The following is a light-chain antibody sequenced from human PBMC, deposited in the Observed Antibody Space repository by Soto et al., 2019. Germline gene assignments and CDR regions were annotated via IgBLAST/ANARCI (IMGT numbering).Light chain of an antibody. V-gene: IGKV3-20*01. CDR1: ETVTGKY. Sequence: IVLTPSPGTLSLSPWYRSTIYFSSSETVTGKYLAWYQQKAGQAPRLLIFAASNRATGIPDRFSGSGSGTDFTLTISRLEPEDFAVYFCQQYSSPPQTFGQGTKVDIK. CDR2: AAS. CDR3: QQYSSPPQT. J-gene: IGKJ1*01.